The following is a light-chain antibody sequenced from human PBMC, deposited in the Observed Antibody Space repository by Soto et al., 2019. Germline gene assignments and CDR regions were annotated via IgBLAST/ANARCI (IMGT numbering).Light chain of an antibody. Sequence: DIQLTQSPSFLSASVGDRVTITCRASQGISSYLAWYQQKPGKAPKLLIYAASTLQSGVPSRFSGSGSGTEFTLKISSLQPEDFATYYCQQLNSYPRTFGPGTKVDIK. CDR3: QQLNSYPRT. CDR1: QGISSY. J-gene: IGKJ3*01. CDR2: AAS. V-gene: IGKV1-9*01.